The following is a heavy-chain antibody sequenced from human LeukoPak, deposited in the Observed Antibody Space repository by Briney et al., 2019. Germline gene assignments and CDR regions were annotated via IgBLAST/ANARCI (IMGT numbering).Heavy chain of an antibody. CDR1: GRSNSLYY. Sequence: SEPLSLPCSVSGRSNSLYYGIWIRHPPGKGRECSGYIYYSGSTNYNPPLKSRVTISVDTSNNQFSLKLSSVTAADTAVYYCARGASIAVAGEGAFDIWGQGTMVTVSS. CDR3: ARGASIAVAGEGAFDI. V-gene: IGHV4-59*13. CDR2: IYYSGST. D-gene: IGHD6-19*01. J-gene: IGHJ3*02.